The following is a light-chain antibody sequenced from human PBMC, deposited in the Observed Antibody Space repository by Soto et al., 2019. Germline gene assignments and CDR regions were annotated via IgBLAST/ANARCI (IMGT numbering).Light chain of an antibody. CDR3: AAWDDSLSAVV. Sequence: QSVLTQPPSASGTPGQRVTISCSGSSSNIGSNYVYWYQQLTGTAPKLLIHRNNQRPSGVPDRFSGSKSGTSASLAISGLRSEDEADYYCAAWDDSLSAVVFGGGTKLTVL. V-gene: IGLV1-47*01. CDR1: SSNIGSNY. CDR2: RNN. J-gene: IGLJ2*01.